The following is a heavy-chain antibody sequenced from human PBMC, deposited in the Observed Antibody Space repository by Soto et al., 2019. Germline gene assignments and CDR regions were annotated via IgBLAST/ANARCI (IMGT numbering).Heavy chain of an antibody. CDR2: IYSGGST. CDR1: GFTVSSNY. CDR3: ASGITIFGVVISYGMDV. V-gene: IGHV3-53*01. D-gene: IGHD3-3*01. Sequence: PGGSLRLSCAASGFTVSSNYMSWVRQAPGKGLEWVSVIYSGGSTYYADSVKGRFTISRDNSKNTLYLQMNSLRAEDTAVYYCASGITIFGVVISYGMDVWGQGTTVTVYS. J-gene: IGHJ6*02.